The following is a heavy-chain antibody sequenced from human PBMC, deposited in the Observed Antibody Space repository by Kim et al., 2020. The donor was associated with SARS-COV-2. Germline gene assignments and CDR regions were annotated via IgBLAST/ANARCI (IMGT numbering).Heavy chain of an antibody. V-gene: IGHV3-21*01. Sequence: GGSLRLSCAASGFTFSSYSMNWVRQAPGKGLEWVSSISSSSSYIYYADSVKGRFTISRDNAKNSLYLQMNSLRAEDTAVYYCARDVVAGYGMDVWGQGTTVTVSS. CDR1: GFTFSSYS. CDR2: ISSSSSYI. J-gene: IGHJ6*02. CDR3: ARDVVAGYGMDV.